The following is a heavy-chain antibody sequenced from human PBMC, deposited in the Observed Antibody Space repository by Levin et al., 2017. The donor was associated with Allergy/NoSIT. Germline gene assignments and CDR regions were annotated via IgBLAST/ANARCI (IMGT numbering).Heavy chain of an antibody. CDR2: INANSGGR. D-gene: IGHD3-10*01. CDR1: GYNLTDYY. J-gene: IGHJ6*02. CDR3: ARGGRVRGIIVYNNGMDF. V-gene: IGHV1-2*02. Sequence: ASVKVSCKASGYNLTDYYVHWVRQVPGQGLEWMGWINANSGGRNFARSYQGRVTLTRDTSSSTAYMELSSLTSDDTAVYYCARGGRVRGIIVYNNGMDFWGQGTTVTVSS.